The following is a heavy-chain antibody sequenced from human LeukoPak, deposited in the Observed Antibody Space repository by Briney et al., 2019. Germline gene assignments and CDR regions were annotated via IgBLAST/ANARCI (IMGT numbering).Heavy chain of an antibody. D-gene: IGHD6-13*01. Sequence: SGPTLVKPSETLSLTCTVSGGSISSYYWSWIRQPPGKGQEWIGYIYYSGSTNYNPSLKSRVTISVDTSKNQFSLKLSPVTAADTAVYYCARVKTQQLYFDYWGQGTLVTVSS. CDR2: IYYSGST. CDR3: ARVKTQQLYFDY. V-gene: IGHV4-59*01. J-gene: IGHJ4*02. CDR1: GGSISSYY.